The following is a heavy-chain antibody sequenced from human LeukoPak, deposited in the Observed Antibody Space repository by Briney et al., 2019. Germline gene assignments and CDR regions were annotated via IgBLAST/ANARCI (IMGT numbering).Heavy chain of an antibody. CDR2: IKQDGSET. D-gene: IGHD4-11*01. V-gene: IGHV3-7*01. CDR1: GFSFSTFW. J-gene: IGHJ6*02. CDR3: ARASSSKNVQNVDV. Sequence: GGSLRLSCAVSGFSFSTFWTIWVRQTPGGGVGWVASIKQDGSETHYMDSVKGRFTISRDNTKNALYLPMNSLRAEDTAVYYCARASSSKNVQNVDVWGQETTVTVSS.